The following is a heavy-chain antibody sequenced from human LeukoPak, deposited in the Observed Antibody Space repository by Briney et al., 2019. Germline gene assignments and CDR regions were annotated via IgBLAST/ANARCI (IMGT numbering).Heavy chain of an antibody. D-gene: IGHD3-22*01. Sequence: SETLSLTCTVSGGSISSSSYYWGWIRQPPGKGLEWIGSIYYSGSTYYNPSLKSRVTISVDTSKNQFSLKLSSVTAADTAVYYCARVYYDSSVPIWGQGTLVTVSS. V-gene: IGHV4-39*07. J-gene: IGHJ4*02. CDR2: IYYSGST. CDR1: GGSISSSSYY. CDR3: ARVYYDSSVPI.